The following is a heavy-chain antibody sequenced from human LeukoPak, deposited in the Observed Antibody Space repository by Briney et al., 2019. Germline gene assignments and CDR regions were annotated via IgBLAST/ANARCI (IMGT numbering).Heavy chain of an antibody. V-gene: IGHV3-21*01. CDR3: ARDLAYGDDGL. D-gene: IGHD4-17*01. Sequence: PGGSLRLSCAASGFTLSNYSMNWVLQAPGKGLEWVAFISSSSSYIFYADSLKGRFTISRDNAKNSLYLQMNSLRADDTAVYYCARDLAYGDDGLWGQGTLVTVSS. CDR1: GFTLSNYS. CDR2: ISSSSSYI. J-gene: IGHJ4*02.